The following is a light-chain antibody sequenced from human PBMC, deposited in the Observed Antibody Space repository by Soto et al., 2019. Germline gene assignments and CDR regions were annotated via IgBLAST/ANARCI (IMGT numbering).Light chain of an antibody. CDR2: EVN. V-gene: IGLV2-14*01. CDR3: ASYTSSSTQV. J-gene: IGLJ3*02. CDR1: SSDVGGYNY. Sequence: QSALTQPASVSGSPGQSITISCTGTSSDVGGYNYVSWYQQHPGQAPKLIMYEVNHRPSEMSNRFSGSKSKNTASLSISGLQAEDEADYYCASYTSSSTQVFGGGTKLTVL.